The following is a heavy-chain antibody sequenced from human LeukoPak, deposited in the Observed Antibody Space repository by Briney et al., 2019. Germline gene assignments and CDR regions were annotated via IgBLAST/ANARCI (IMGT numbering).Heavy chain of an antibody. J-gene: IGHJ4*02. V-gene: IGHV3-30*18. CDR3: AKDPRGTLSGYFDY. CDR1: GFTFSRHG. Sequence: PGGSLRLSCAASGFTFSRHGMHWVRQAPGKGLEWVAVISYDGSNKYYADSVKGRFTISRENSKNTLYLQMNSLRAEDTAVYYCAKDPRGTLSGYFDYWGQGTLVTVSS. CDR2: ISYDGSNK. D-gene: IGHD3-9*01.